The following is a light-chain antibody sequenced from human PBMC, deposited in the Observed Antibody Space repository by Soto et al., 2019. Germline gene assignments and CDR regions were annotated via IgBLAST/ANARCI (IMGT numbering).Light chain of an antibody. V-gene: IGLV2-23*01. Sequence: QSALTQPASVSGSPGQSITLSCTGTSSDIGSYSFVSWYQQHPGKAPRLIIYEGSKRPSGVSNRLSASRSGNTASLTISGLQPEDEADYYCCSYALSSTYVFGTGTKLTVL. J-gene: IGLJ1*01. CDR3: CSYALSSTYV. CDR1: SSDIGSYSF. CDR2: EGS.